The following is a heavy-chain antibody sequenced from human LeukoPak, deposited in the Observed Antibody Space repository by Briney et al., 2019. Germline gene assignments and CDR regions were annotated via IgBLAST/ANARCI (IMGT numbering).Heavy chain of an antibody. CDR1: GRSISSYY. CDR2: IYYSGST. D-gene: IGHD5-24*01. CDR3: ARDRGRWLQFYDAFDI. Sequence: SQSLSLTCTVAGRSISSYYWSWTRQPPGKGLEWLGYIYYSGSTNYNPSLKSRVTISVDTSKNQFSLKLSSLTAADTAVYYCARDRGRWLQFYDAFDIWGQGTMVTVSS. J-gene: IGHJ3*02. V-gene: IGHV4-59*01.